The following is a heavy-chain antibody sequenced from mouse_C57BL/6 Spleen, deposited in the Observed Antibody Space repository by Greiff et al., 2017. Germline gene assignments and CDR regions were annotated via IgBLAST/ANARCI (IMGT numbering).Heavy chain of an antibody. V-gene: IGHV1-55*01. Sequence: VQLQESGAELVKPGASVKMSCKASGYTFTSYWITWVKQRPGQGLEWIGDIYPGSGSTNYNEKFKSKATLTVDTSSSTAYMQLSSLTSEDSAVYYCARKQLGPYYFDYWGQGTTLTVSS. J-gene: IGHJ2*01. D-gene: IGHD4-1*02. CDR2: IYPGSGST. CDR3: ARKQLGPYYFDY. CDR1: GYTFTSYW.